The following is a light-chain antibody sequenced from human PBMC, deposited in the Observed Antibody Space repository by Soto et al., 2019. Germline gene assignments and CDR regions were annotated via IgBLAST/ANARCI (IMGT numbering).Light chain of an antibody. Sequence: QSVLTQPPSASGTHGQGVTMSCSRSTSNIGSNYVYWYQQLPGTAPKLLIYRNNQRPSGVPDRFSGSKSGTSASLAISGLRSDDEADYFCATWDDSLNGFYVFGTGTKVTVL. CDR3: ATWDDSLNGFYV. J-gene: IGLJ1*01. V-gene: IGLV1-47*01. CDR2: RNN. CDR1: TSNIGSNY.